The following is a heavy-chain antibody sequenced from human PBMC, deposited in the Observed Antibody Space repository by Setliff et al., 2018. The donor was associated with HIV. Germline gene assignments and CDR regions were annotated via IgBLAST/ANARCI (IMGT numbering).Heavy chain of an antibody. Sequence: GGSLRLSCAASGFTFSNYAMSWVRQAPGKGLEWVSGISGSACTTYYADSVKGRFTISRDNSKNTLYLQMNSLRAEDTAVYYCAKDRRYYYGSGSYAAETWGQGTLVTVSS. CDR3: AKDRRYYYGSGSYAAET. D-gene: IGHD3-10*01. V-gene: IGHV3-23*01. CDR2: ISGSACTT. J-gene: IGHJ5*02. CDR1: GFTFSNYA.